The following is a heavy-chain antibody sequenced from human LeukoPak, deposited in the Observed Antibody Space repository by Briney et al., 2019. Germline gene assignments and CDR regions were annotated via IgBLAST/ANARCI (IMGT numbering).Heavy chain of an antibody. V-gene: IGHV3-74*01. D-gene: IGHD3-3*01. Sequence: GGSLRLSCAASGFTFSSYWMHWVRQAPGKGLVWVSRINSDGSSTYYADSVKGRFTISRDNSKNTLYLQMNSLRAEDTAVYYCAKDRPHYYDFWRDVWGQGTTVTVSS. CDR1: GFTFSSYW. CDR2: INSDGSST. J-gene: IGHJ6*02. CDR3: AKDRPHYYDFWRDV.